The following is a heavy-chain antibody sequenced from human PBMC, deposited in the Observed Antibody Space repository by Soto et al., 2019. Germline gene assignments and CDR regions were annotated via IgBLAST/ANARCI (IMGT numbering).Heavy chain of an antibody. V-gene: IGHV4-39*01. CDR2: IYYSGST. Sequence: QLQLQESGPGLVKPSETLSLTCTVSGGSISSSSYYWGWIRQPPGKGLEWIGSIYYSGSTYYNPSLKSRVTISVDTSKNQFSLNLSSVTAADTAVYYCARHEAVAGTCDYWGQGTLVTVSS. J-gene: IGHJ4*02. CDR3: ARHEAVAGTCDY. D-gene: IGHD6-19*01. CDR1: GGSISSSSYY.